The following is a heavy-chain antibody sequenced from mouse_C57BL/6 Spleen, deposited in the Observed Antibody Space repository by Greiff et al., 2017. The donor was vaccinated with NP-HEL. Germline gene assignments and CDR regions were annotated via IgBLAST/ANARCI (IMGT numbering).Heavy chain of an antibody. D-gene: IGHD1-1*01. CDR1: GYTFTDYE. V-gene: IGHV1-15*01. Sequence: QVQLQQSGAELVRPGASVTLSCKASGYTFTDYEMHWVKQTPVHGLEWIGAIDPETGGTAYNQKFKGKAILTADKSSSTAYMELRSLTSEDSAVYYCTRWYYYGSSYVYYAMDYWGQGTSVTVSS. CDR3: TRWYYYGSSYVYYAMDY. J-gene: IGHJ4*01. CDR2: IDPETGGT.